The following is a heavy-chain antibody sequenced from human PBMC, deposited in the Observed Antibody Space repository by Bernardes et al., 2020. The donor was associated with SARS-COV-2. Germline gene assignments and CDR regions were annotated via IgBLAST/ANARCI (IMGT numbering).Heavy chain of an antibody. CDR1: GYTLTSYV. CDR2: ISAYNGNT. D-gene: IGHD3-3*01. CDR3: ARFLEWLLRPDYYYGMDV. Sequence: SVKVSCKASGYTLTSYVIIWVRQAPGQGREWMGWISAYNGNTNYAQKLQGRVTMTTDTSTSTAYLELRSLRSDDTAVYYCARFLEWLLRPDYYYGMDVWGQGTTVTVSS. J-gene: IGHJ6*02. V-gene: IGHV1-18*04.